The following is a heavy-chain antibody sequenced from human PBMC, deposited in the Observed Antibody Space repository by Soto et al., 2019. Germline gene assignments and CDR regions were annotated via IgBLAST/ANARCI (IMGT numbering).Heavy chain of an antibody. CDR2: IYYSGST. CDR1: GGSISSGDYY. J-gene: IGHJ6*02. Sequence: SETLSLTCTVSGGSISSGDYYWSWIRQPPGKGLEWIGYIYYSGSTYYNPSLKSRVTISVDTSKNQFSLKLSSVTATDTAVYYCARASFPGGSYPDYYYYYGMDVWGQGTTVTVSS. CDR3: ARASFPGGSYPDYYYYYGMDV. D-gene: IGHD1-26*01. V-gene: IGHV4-30-4*01.